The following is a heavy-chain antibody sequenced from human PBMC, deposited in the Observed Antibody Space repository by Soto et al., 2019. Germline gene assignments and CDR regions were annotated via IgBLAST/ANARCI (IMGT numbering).Heavy chain of an antibody. CDR1: GGSISSYY. CDR3: ARTRSSSLFDY. CDR2: IYYSGST. Sequence: SETLSLTCTVSGGSISSYYWSWIRQPPGKGLEWIGYIYYSGSTNYNPSLKSRVTISVDTSKNQFSLKLSSVTAVDTAVYYCARTRSSSLFDYWGQGTLVTVSS. J-gene: IGHJ4*02. V-gene: IGHV4-59*01.